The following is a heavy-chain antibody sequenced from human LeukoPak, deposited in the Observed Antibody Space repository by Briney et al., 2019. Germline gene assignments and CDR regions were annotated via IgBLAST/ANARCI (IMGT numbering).Heavy chain of an antibody. CDR1: GFTFSSYG. J-gene: IGHJ6*03. CDR3: ARNLAVAGHYYYYYMDV. V-gene: IGHV3-30*03. CDR2: ISYDGSNK. D-gene: IGHD6-19*01. Sequence: GRSLRLSCAASGFTFSSYGMHWVRQAPGKGLEWVAVISYDGSNKYYADSVKGRFTISRDSSKNTLYLQMNSLRAEDTAVYYCARNLAVAGHYYYYYMDVWGKGTTVTISS.